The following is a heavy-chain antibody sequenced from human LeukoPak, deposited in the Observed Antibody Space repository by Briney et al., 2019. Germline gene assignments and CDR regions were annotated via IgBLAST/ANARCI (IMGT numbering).Heavy chain of an antibody. CDR1: GGSISSYY. CDR3: ARSMVVAEMDVDY. J-gene: IGHJ4*02. D-gene: IGHD2-15*01. CDR2: IYYSGST. Sequence: SETLSLTCTVSGGSISSYYWSWIRQPPGKGLEWIGSIYYSGSTYYNPSLKSRVTISVDTSKNQFSLKLSSVTAADTAVYYCARSMVVAEMDVDYWGQGTLVTVSS. V-gene: IGHV4-59*12.